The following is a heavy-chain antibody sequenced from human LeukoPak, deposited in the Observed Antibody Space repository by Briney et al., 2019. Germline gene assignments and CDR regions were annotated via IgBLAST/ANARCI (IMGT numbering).Heavy chain of an antibody. J-gene: IGHJ4*02. CDR3: AAVFDY. V-gene: IGHV4-39*01. CDR2: VFYGGST. Sequence: PSETLSLTCAVSGYSISSGIYYWGWIRQPPGKRLEWIGSVFYGGSTYYNPSLKTRVTISVDTSKNQFSLQLSFLTAADTAMYYCAAVFDYWGQGTLVTVSS. CDR1: GYSISSGIYY. D-gene: IGHD6-19*01.